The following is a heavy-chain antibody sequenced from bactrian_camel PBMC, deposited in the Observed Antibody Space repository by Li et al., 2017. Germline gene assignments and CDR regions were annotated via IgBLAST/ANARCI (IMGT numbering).Heavy chain of an antibody. CDR2: INSAGGST. J-gene: IGHJ4*01. CDR3: TKQENPDALGYPQY. CDR1: GLTFADYA. V-gene: IGHV3S31*01. D-gene: IGHD5*01. Sequence: VQLVESGGGLVQAGGSLRLSCTASGLTFADYAMGWFRQAPGKGLEWVSDINSAGGSTFYADSVKGRFTVSGDNAKNTLYLRLDSLKTEDTALYFCTKQENPDALGYPQYWGQGTQVTVS.